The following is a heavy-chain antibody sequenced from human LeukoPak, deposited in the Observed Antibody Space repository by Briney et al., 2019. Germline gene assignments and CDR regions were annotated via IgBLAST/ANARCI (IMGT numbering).Heavy chain of an antibody. V-gene: IGHV1-3*01. Sequence: AASVKVSCKASGYTFTSYAMHWVRQAPGQRLEWMGWINAGNGNTKYSQKFQGRVTITRDTSASTAYMELSSLRSEDTAVYYCARAIGEIAVMGLNDAFDIWGQGTMVTVSS. J-gene: IGHJ3*02. CDR3: ARAIGEIAVMGLNDAFDI. CDR1: GYTFTSYA. CDR2: INAGNGNT. D-gene: IGHD3-10*01.